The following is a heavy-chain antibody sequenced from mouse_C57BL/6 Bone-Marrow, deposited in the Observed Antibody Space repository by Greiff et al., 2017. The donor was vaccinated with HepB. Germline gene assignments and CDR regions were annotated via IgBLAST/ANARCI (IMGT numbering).Heavy chain of an antibody. CDR2: IRNKANGYTT. CDR3: ARRRVVAWYFDV. Sequence: EVQVVESGGGLVQPGGSLSLSCAASGFTFTDYYMSWVRQPPGKALEWLGFIRNKANGYTTEYSESVKGRFTISRDNSQSILHLQMNALRAEDSATYYCARRRVVAWYFDVWGTGTTVTVSS. J-gene: IGHJ1*03. V-gene: IGHV7-3*01. CDR1: GFTFTDYY. D-gene: IGHD1-1*01.